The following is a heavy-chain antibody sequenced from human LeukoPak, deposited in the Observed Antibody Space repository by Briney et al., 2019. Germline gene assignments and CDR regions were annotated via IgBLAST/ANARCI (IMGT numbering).Heavy chain of an antibody. CDR3: TRGASYISGWYPFDY. D-gene: IGHD6-19*01. J-gene: IGHJ4*02. V-gene: IGHV6-1*01. Sequence: SQTLSLTCAISGDSVSNNSAAWNWIRQSPSRGLEWLGGTHYRSKWYNDYAVSVKSRITINPDTSKNQFSLQLNSVTPEDTAVYYCTRGASYISGWYPFDYWGQGTLVTVSS. CDR1: GDSVSNNSAA. CDR2: THYRSKWYN.